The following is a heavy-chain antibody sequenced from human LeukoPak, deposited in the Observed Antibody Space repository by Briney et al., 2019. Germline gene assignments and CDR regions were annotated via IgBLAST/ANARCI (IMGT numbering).Heavy chain of an antibody. V-gene: IGHV4-59*08. CDR2: IYYGGST. CDR1: GGSISSYY. Sequence: SETLSLTCTVSGGSISSYYWSWIRQPPGKGLEWIGYIYYGGSTNYNPSLKSRVTISVDTSKNQFSLKLSSVTAADTAVYYCARHHSSGYQRGYYYGMDVWGQGTTVTVSS. CDR3: ARHHSSGYQRGYYYGMDV. J-gene: IGHJ6*02. D-gene: IGHD3-22*01.